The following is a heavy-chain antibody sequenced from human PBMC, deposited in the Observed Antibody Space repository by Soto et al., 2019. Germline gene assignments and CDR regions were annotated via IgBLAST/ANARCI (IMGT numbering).Heavy chain of an antibody. V-gene: IGHV1-69*13. CDR1: GGTFSSYA. Sequence: SVKVSCKASGGTFSSYAISWVRQAPGQGLEWMGGIIPIFGTANYAQKFQGRVTITADESTSTAYMELSSLRSEDTAVYYCARGAYYYDSSGYFKGQLGGYYGIDVWGQGTRVTVSS. J-gene: IGHJ6*02. D-gene: IGHD3-22*01. CDR2: IIPIFGTA. CDR3: ARGAYYYDSSGYFKGQLGGYYGIDV.